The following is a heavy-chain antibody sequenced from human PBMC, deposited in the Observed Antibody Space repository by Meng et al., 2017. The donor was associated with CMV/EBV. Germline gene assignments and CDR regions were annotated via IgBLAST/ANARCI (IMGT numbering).Heavy chain of an antibody. CDR3: ARGVGGWFDP. J-gene: IGHJ5*02. CDR1: GGSFSGYY. Sequence: VQLQQWGAGLVKTSETLSLTCAVYGGSFSGYYWSWIRQPPGKGLEWIGEINHSGSTNYNPSLKSRVTISVDTSKNQFSLKLSSVTAADTAVYYCARGVGGWFDPWGQGTLVTVSS. V-gene: IGHV4-34*01. CDR2: INHSGST. D-gene: IGHD1-26*01.